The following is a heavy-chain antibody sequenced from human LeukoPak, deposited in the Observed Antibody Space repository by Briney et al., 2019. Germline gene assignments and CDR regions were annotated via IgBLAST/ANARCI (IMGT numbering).Heavy chain of an antibody. Sequence: GGSLRLSCAASGFTFGSYEMNWVRQAPGKGLEWVSYISGGGETMYYADSVKGRFTTSRDNSKNTLFLQMNSLRAEDTAVYYCAGEIFNGFDIWGQGTMVTVSS. CDR1: GFTFGSYE. CDR3: AGEIFNGFDI. J-gene: IGHJ3*02. CDR2: ISGGGETM. V-gene: IGHV3-48*03.